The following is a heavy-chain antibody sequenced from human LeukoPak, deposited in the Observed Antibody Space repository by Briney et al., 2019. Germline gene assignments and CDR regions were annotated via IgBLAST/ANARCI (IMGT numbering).Heavy chain of an antibody. Sequence: GSLRLSCAASSFTFSNYSITWVRQAPGKGLEGVSTITSSGASTDYADSVKGRFTISRDNSKNTLFLQMNSLRADDTAVYYCAKGGPTVATPFDYWGQGTLVTVSS. D-gene: IGHD4-23*01. CDR3: AKGGPTVATPFDY. J-gene: IGHJ4*02. CDR1: SFTFSNYS. V-gene: IGHV3-23*01. CDR2: ITSSGAST.